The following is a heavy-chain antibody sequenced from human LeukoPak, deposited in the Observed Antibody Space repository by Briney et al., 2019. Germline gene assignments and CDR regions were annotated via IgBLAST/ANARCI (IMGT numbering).Heavy chain of an antibody. CDR3: AKAGGWFGELLQTSADNWFDP. CDR2: ISGSGGST. Sequence: GGSLRLSCSASGFTFSSYAMHCVRQAPGKGLEWVSVISGSGGSTYYADSVKGRFTISRDNPKNTLYLQMNSLRAEDTAVYYCAKAGGWFGELLQTSADNWFDPWGQGTLVTVSS. J-gene: IGHJ5*02. V-gene: IGHV3-23*01. CDR1: GFTFSSYA. D-gene: IGHD3-10*01.